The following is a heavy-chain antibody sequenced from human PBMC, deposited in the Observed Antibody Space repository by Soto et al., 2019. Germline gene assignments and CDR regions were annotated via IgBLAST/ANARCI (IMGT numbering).Heavy chain of an antibody. CDR3: STGGRGSYYYFDY. V-gene: IGHV2-5*02. CDR1: GFSLSTSGVG. J-gene: IGHJ4*02. D-gene: IGHD3-22*01. CDR2: IYWDDDK. Sequence: QITLKESGPTLVKPTQTLTLTCTFSGFSLSTSGVGVGWIRQPPAKALEWLALIYWDDDKRYSPSLKSTLTXTXAXXNTQVVLTLTTMDPVDTATYSCSTGGRGSYYYFDYWGQGTLVTVSS.